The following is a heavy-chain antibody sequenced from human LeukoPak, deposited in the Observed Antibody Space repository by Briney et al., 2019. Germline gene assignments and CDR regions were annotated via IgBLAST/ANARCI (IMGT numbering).Heavy chain of an antibody. CDR1: GFTFDDYG. CDR3: ARAPDGVGADY. J-gene: IGHJ4*02. CDR2: INWNGGST. D-gene: IGHD3-10*01. Sequence: GGSLRLSCAASGFTFDDYGMSWVRHAPGKGLEWVSGINWNGGSTGYAGSVKGRFTISRDNAKNSLYLQMNSLRAEDTALYYCARAPDGVGADYWGQGTLVTASS. V-gene: IGHV3-20*04.